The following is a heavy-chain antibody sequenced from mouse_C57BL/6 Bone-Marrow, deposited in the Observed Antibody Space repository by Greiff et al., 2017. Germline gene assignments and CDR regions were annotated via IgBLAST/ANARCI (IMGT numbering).Heavy chain of an antibody. D-gene: IGHD3-2*02. CDR1: GYTFTSYG. CDR3: ARVSGYVGFAY. Sequence: VQLQQSGAELARPGASVKLSCKASGYTFTSYGISWVKQRTGQGLEWIGEIYPRSGNTYYNEKFKGKATLTADKSSSTAYMEIRRLTSEDSAVYCCARVSGYVGFAYWGQGTLVTVSA. CDR2: IYPRSGNT. J-gene: IGHJ3*01. V-gene: IGHV1-81*01.